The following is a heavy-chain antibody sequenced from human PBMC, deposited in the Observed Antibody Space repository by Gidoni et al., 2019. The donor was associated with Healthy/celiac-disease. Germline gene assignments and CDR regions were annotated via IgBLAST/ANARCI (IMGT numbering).Heavy chain of an antibody. CDR2: ISYDGSNK. V-gene: IGHV3-30*18. Sequence: QVQLVESGGGVVQPGRSLRLSCAASGFTFSSYGMHWVRPAPGKGLEWVAVISYDGSNKYYADSVKGRFTIPRDNSKNTLYLQMNSLRAEDTAVYYCAKDNYYGSGSYYNTLRNPYYYYGMDVWGQGTTVTVSS. CDR1: GFTFSSYG. J-gene: IGHJ6*02. CDR3: AKDNYYGSGSYYNTLRNPYYYYGMDV. D-gene: IGHD3-10*01.